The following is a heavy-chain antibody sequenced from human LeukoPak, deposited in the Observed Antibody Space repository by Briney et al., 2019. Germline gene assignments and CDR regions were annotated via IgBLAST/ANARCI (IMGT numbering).Heavy chain of an antibody. J-gene: IGHJ3*02. V-gene: IGHV4-4*07. Sequence: PSETLSLTCTVSGGSISNYYWSWIRQPAGKGLEWIGRIYPRGSTTYSSSPKSRVTMSADTSKNHFSLNLTSLTAADTAVYYCARGRYCTATTCDAGGDAFDIWGQGTMVTVSS. D-gene: IGHD2-2*01. CDR3: ARGRYCTATTCDAGGDAFDI. CDR2: IYPRGST. CDR1: GGSISNYY.